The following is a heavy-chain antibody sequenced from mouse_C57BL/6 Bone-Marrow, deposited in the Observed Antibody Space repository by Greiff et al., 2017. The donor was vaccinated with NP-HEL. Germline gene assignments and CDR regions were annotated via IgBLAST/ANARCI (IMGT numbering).Heavy chain of an antibody. CDR1: GFNIKDYY. CDR3: AGPDYDYDLYYAVDY. CDR2: IDPEDGET. Sequence: VQLKESGAELVKPGASVKLSCTASGFNIKDYYMHWVKQRTEQGLEWIGRIDPEDGETKYAPKFQGKATITADTSSNTAYLQHSSLTSEDTAVHYSAGPDYDYDLYYAVDYWGQGTSVTVSS. J-gene: IGHJ4*01. V-gene: IGHV14-2*01. D-gene: IGHD2-4*01.